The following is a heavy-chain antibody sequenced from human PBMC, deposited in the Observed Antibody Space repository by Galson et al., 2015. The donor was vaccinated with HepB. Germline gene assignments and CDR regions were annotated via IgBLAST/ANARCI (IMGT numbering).Heavy chain of an antibody. V-gene: IGHV3-23*01. J-gene: IGHJ4*02. Sequence: SLRLSCAASGFTFSSYAMSWVRQAPGKGLERVSAISGSGGSTYYADSVKGRFTISRDNSKNTLYLQMNSLRAEDTAVYYCARDSSGQVGATLFDYWGQGTLVTVSS. CDR3: ARDSSGQVGATLFDY. CDR2: ISGSGGST. CDR1: GFTFSSYA. D-gene: IGHD1-26*01.